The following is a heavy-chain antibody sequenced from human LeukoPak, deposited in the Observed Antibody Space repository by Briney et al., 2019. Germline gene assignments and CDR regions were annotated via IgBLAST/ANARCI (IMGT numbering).Heavy chain of an antibody. CDR1: GYTLTSYA. CDR2: IYAGNDNT. V-gene: IGHV1-3*01. J-gene: IGHJ5*02. Sequence: ASVKVSCKACGYTLTSYAMHSVRPARGQRLEGMGWIYAGNDNTKYLQKFQGRVTLTRDTSASTAYMELSSLRSEDMAVYYCARDLGYCTGGTCYPNWFDPWGQGTLVTVSS. D-gene: IGHD2-15*01. CDR3: ARDLGYCTGGTCYPNWFDP.